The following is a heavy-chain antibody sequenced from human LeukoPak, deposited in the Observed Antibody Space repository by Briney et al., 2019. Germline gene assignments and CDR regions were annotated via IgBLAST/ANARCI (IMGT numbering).Heavy chain of an antibody. CDR3: ARRGYHDYSGFDY. V-gene: IGHV3-21*01. CDR2: ISGWSSDI. CDR1: EFTFSSYS. D-gene: IGHD3-16*01. J-gene: IGHJ4*02. Sequence: GGSLRLSCAGSEFTFSSYSMNWVRQAPGKGLEWVSSISGWSSDIYYADSVKGRFTISRDNSKNSLYLQMKSLRAEDTALYYCARRGYHDYSGFDYWGQGTLVTVSS.